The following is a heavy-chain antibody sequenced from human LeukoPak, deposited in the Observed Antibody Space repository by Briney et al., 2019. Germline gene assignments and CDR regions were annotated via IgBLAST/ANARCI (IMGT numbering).Heavy chain of an antibody. J-gene: IGHJ4*02. D-gene: IGHD6-25*01. V-gene: IGHV3-33*01. CDR2: IWDDGNKK. Sequence: GRSLRLSCAASGFIFSRYGMQWVRQAPGKGLEWLAVIWDDGNKKYYADSVKGRFSISRDNSQNMLFLHMNSLRPEDTAVYYCARGRLQLAQYFDYWGQGTLVTVSS. CDR1: GFIFSRYG. CDR3: ARGRLQLAQYFDY.